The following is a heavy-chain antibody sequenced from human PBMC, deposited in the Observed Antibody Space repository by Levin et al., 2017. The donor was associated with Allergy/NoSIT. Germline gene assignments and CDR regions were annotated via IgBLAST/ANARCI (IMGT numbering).Heavy chain of an antibody. CDR1: GYSFTNYW. CDR3: ARPDIVIGTNVDDTFDM. J-gene: IGHJ3*02. D-gene: IGHD2/OR15-2a*01. V-gene: IGHV5-51*01. CDR2: IYPGDSDT. Sequence: KVSCKGSGYSFTNYWIAWVRQMPGKGLEWMGIIYPGDSDTRYSPSLQGQVTISADKSISTAYLQWSSLKASDTAMYYCARPDIVIGTNVDDTFDMWGQGTMVTVSS.